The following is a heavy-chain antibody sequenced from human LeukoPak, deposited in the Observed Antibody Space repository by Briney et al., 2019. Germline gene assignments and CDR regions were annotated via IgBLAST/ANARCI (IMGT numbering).Heavy chain of an antibody. CDR1: GFTFSSYE. V-gene: IGHV3-48*03. CDR2: ISSSGSTI. CDR3: ASVGQQLVLAFDY. D-gene: IGHD6-13*01. Sequence: GGSLRLSCAASGFTFSSYEMNWVRQAPGKGLEWVSYISSSGSTIYYADSVKGRFTISRDNAKNSLYLQMTSLRAEDTAVYYCASVGQQLVLAFDYWGQGTLVTVSS. J-gene: IGHJ4*02.